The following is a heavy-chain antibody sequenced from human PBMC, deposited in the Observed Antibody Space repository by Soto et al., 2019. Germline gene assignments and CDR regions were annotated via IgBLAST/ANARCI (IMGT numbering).Heavy chain of an antibody. J-gene: IGHJ6*02. Sequence: QVQLVQSGAEVKKPGASVKVSCKASDYTFTSYGISWVRQAPGQGLEWMGWISGKTAKTNYAQNLQGRVTITTDTSTSTAYMELRSLRSDDTAVYYCARVPREIILVGMDVWGQGTTVTVSS. CDR1: DYTFTSYG. D-gene: IGHD2-2*01. V-gene: IGHV1-18*04. CDR2: ISGKTAKT. CDR3: ARVPREIILVGMDV.